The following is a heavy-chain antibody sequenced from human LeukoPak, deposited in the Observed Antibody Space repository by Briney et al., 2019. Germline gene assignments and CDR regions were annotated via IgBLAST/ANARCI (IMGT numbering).Heavy chain of an antibody. Sequence: SETLSLTCTVSGGSISSYYWSWIRQPPGKGLEWIGSIYYSGSTYYNPSLKSRVTISVDTSKNQFSLKLSSVTAADTAVYYCARVQSRLSWFDPWGQGTLVTVSS. CDR2: IYYSGST. J-gene: IGHJ5*02. CDR3: ARVQSRLSWFDP. V-gene: IGHV4-39*07. CDR1: GGSISSYY.